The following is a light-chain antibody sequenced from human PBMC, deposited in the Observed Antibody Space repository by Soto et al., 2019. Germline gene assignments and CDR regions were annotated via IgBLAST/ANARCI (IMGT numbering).Light chain of an antibody. CDR1: QSVSVN. CDR3: QQYNDWPFT. J-gene: IGKJ3*01. CDR2: GVS. Sequence: EIVMTQSPGTLSVPPGARATLSCKASQSVSVNLAWYQQKPGQAPRLLIYGVSTRATGIPARFSGSESGTEFTLTISSMQSEDFAVYYCQQYNDWPFTFGPGTKVDIK. V-gene: IGKV3-15*01.